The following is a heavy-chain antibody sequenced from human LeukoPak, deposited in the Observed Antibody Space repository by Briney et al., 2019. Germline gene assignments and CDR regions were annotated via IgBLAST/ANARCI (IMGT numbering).Heavy chain of an antibody. CDR1: GYTFTSYG. CDR2: ISAYNGNT. Sequence: ASVKVSCKASGYTFTSYGISWVRQAPGQGLEWMGWISAYNGNTNYAQELQGRVTMTTDTSTSTAYMELRSLRSDDTAVYYCARVQVDTAMATHYYYSMDVWGQGTTVTVSS. D-gene: IGHD5-18*01. J-gene: IGHJ6*02. V-gene: IGHV1-18*01. CDR3: ARVQVDTAMATHYYYSMDV.